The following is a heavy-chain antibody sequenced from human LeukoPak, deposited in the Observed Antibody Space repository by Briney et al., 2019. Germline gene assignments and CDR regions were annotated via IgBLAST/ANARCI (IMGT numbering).Heavy chain of an antibody. CDR1: GFTFSSYA. V-gene: IGHV3-23*01. Sequence: GGSLRLSCAASGFTFSSYAMSWLRQTPGKGLEWFSTISASCGSTYYADYVKGRFTISRENSKNTLYLQMNSLRAEDTAVYYCAKRLSYTSSWYYFDYWGQGTLVTVSS. D-gene: IGHD6-13*01. CDR3: AKRLSYTSSWYYFDY. CDR2: ISASCGST. J-gene: IGHJ4*02.